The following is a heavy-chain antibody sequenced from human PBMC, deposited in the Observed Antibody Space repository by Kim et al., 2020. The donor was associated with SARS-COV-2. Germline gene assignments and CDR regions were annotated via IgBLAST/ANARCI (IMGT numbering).Heavy chain of an antibody. V-gene: IGHV4-31*02. J-gene: IGHJ5*02. Sequence: PPVNSRVTLSVDTAKNQFSLKLSSVNAADTAVYYCARQTKYSNSWYWFDPWGQGTLVTVSS. D-gene: IGHD6-13*01. CDR3: ARQTKYSNSWYWFDP.